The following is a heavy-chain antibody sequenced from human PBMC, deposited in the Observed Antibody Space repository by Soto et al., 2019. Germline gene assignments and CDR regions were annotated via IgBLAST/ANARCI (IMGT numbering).Heavy chain of an antibody. J-gene: IGHJ4*02. CDR2: IYYRGST. V-gene: IGHV4-39*01. CDR1: GGSISSSSYY. D-gene: IGHD3-10*01. Sequence: QLQLQESGPGLVKPSETLSLTCTVSGGSISSSSYYWGWIRQPPGKGMEWLGSIYYRGSTYYNRSLKSQVTIAVDTSKNQFSLKLSSVTAAVTAVYYCARFYCSGSYRGDYWGQGTLVTVSS. CDR3: ARFYCSGSYRGDY.